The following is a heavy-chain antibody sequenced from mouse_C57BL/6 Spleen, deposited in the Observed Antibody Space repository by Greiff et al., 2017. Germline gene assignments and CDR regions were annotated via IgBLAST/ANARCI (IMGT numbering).Heavy chain of an antibody. Sequence: QVQLQQSGPGLVQPSQSLSITCTASGFSLTSYGVPWVRQSPGKGLEWLGVICSGGSTAYYAAFMSRLSITKDNSKSQAFFKMNRLQADDTAIYYCAKCWDYAMDYWGQGTSVTVSS. CDR1: GFSLTSYG. V-gene: IGHV2-5*01. J-gene: IGHJ4*01. CDR3: AKCWDYAMDY. CDR2: ICSGGST. D-gene: IGHD4-1*01.